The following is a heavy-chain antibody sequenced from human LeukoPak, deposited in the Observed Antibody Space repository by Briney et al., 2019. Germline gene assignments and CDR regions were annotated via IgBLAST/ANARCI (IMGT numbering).Heavy chain of an antibody. V-gene: IGHV1-46*01. CDR2: INPSGGST. Sequence: ASVKVSCKASGYTFTGYYMHWVRQALGQGLEWMGMINPSGGSTSYAQKFQGRVTMTRNTSTSTVYMELSSLRSEDTAVYFCARAPTEMFFDYWGQGTLVTVSS. CDR3: ARAPTEMFFDY. CDR1: GYTFTGYY. D-gene: IGHD4-17*01. J-gene: IGHJ4*02.